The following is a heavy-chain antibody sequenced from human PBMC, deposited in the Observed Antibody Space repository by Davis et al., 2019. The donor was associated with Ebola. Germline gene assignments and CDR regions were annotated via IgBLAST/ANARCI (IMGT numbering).Heavy chain of an antibody. CDR2: ISNGGRT. D-gene: IGHD5-24*01. Sequence: MPGGSLRLSCSVSGGSVGSDYWSWIRQSLGKGLEWIAFISNGGRTIYNPSLRGRVTISIDTSKNQFSLEVRSVTAADTAFYYCVRGSDAYKTGYWGQGTLVTVSS. CDR3: VRGSDAYKTGY. J-gene: IGHJ4*02. CDR1: GGSVGSDY. V-gene: IGHV4-59*02.